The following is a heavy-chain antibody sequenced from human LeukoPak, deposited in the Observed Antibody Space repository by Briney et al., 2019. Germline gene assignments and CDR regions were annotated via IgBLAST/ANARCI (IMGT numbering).Heavy chain of an antibody. Sequence: GGSLRLSCAASGFTFSAYAISWVRQAPGKGLEWVSAISGSGGITYYADSVKGRFTISRGNSKNTLYLQMNSLRAEDTAVYYCARDAREWGTYYFDYWGQGTLVTVSS. V-gene: IGHV3-23*01. CDR2: ISGSGGIT. CDR1: GFTFSAYA. D-gene: IGHD3-16*01. J-gene: IGHJ4*02. CDR3: ARDAREWGTYYFDY.